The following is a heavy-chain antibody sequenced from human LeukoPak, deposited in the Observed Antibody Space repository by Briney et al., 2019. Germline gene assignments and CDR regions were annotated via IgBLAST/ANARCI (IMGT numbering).Heavy chain of an antibody. V-gene: IGHV3-23*01. CDR2: ITGSGGTT. J-gene: IGHJ4*02. D-gene: IGHD1-26*01. CDR3: AREKSYHYYNIVEY. CDR1: GFTFSNYA. Sequence: GGSLRLSCAASGFTFSNYAMSWVRQAPGKGLEWVSAITGSGGTTYYADSVKGRFTISRDNSKNTLYLQMNSLRAEDTAVFYCAREKSYHYYNIVEYWSQGTLVTVSS.